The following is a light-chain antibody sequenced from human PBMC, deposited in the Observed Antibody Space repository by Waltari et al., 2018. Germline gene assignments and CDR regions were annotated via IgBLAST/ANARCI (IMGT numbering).Light chain of an antibody. Sequence: QTVVTQEPSLSVSPGGTVTTTCDLSSGSVSTTSYRTWYQQSPGQAPRTLVYKADSRSSGVPDRFSGSILGNKAALTITGAQADDESDYYCALYMGSGIWVFGGGTKLTVL. J-gene: IGLJ3*02. CDR3: ALYMGSGIWV. CDR2: KAD. CDR1: SGSVSTTSY. V-gene: IGLV8-61*01.